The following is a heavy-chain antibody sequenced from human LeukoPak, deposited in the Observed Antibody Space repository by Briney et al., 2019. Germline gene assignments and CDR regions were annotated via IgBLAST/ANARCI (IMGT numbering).Heavy chain of an antibody. CDR1: GFSFSTTEVG. D-gene: IGHD3-10*01. J-gene: IGHJ4*02. V-gene: IGHV2-5*02. CDR2: IYWDDDK. CDR3: ARRMYASGSHFDY. Sequence: SGPTLVKPTQTLTLTCTFSGFSFSTTEVGVGWIRQPPVKALEWLAIIYWDDDKHYSPSLKSRLTITKDTSKNQVVLTMTNVDPVDTATYYCARRMYASGSHFDYWGQGTLVTVSS.